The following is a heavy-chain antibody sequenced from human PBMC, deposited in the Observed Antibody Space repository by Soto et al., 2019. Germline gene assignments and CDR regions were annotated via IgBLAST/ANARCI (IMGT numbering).Heavy chain of an antibody. J-gene: IGHJ4*02. V-gene: IGHV1-18*01. CDR1: GYTFTSYG. Sequence: ASVKGSCKASGYTFTSYGIIWVRQAPGQGLEWMGWISAYNGNTNHAQKLQGRGPMTTDTSTITAYMELRSLRSDDTAVYYCARVGDCSSTSCYHGPFDYWGQGTLVTVSS. CDR3: ARVGDCSSTSCYHGPFDY. CDR2: ISAYNGNT. D-gene: IGHD2-2*01.